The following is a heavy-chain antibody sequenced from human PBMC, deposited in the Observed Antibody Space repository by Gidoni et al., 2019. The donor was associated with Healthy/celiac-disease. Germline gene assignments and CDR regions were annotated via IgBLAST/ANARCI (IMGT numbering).Heavy chain of an antibody. CDR3: ARHENDIWTGYYGYGMDV. CDR1: GGSISSSSYY. V-gene: IGHV4-39*01. CDR2: IYYRGST. J-gene: IGHJ6*02. Sequence: LQLQVSGPGLVKPSETLSLTCTVSGGSISSSSYYRGWIRQPPGEGLEVIGSIYYRGSTYYNPSLKSRVTISVDTSKNPFSLKLSSVTAADTAVYYCARHENDIWTGYYGYGMDVWGQGTTVTVSS. D-gene: IGHD3-9*01.